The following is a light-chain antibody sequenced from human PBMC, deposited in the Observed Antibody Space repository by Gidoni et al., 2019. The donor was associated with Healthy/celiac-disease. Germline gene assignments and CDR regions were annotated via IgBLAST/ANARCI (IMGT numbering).Light chain of an antibody. CDR1: QSVSSY. J-gene: IGKJ4*01. CDR2: DAS. CDR3: QQRSNWPPRGT. Sequence: EIVLTQSPATLSLSPGERATLSCRASQSVSSYLAWYQQKPGQAPRLLIYDASNRATGIPARFSGSWSGTDFTLTISSLEPEDFAVYYCQQRSNWPPRGTFGGGTKVEIK. V-gene: IGKV3-11*01.